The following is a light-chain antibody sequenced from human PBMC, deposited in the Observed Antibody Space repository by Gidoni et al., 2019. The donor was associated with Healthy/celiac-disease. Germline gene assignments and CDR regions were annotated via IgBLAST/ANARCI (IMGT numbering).Light chain of an antibody. CDR1: KCVSSY. J-gene: IGKJ2*01. V-gene: IGKV3-11*01. Sequence: IVLTQSPATLSLSPGECYTLSCRASKCVSSYVDWYRQKPGQAPRLLIYVASNRATGIPARFSGSGSGTDFTLTISSLEPEDFAVYYCQQRSNWPPYTFXXXTKLEIK. CDR3: QQRSNWPPYT. CDR2: VAS.